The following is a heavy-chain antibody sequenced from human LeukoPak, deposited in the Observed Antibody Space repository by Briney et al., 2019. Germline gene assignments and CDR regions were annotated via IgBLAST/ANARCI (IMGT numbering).Heavy chain of an antibody. V-gene: IGHV1-2*02. CDR3: ARDIILDS. J-gene: IGHJ5*01. Sequence: ASVKVSCKTSGYTFADYYLTLVRQAPGQGFEWLGWINPKTGITKYAQNLLGRVTMTSDTSISTAYMGLSRLTSDDTALYFCARDIILDSWGQGTLVTVSS. CDR1: GYTFADYY. D-gene: IGHD1-14*01. CDR2: INPKTGIT.